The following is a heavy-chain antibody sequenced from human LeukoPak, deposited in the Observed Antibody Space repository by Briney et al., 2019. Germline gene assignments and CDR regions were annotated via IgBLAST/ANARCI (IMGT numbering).Heavy chain of an antibody. CDR2: INWNGGST. Sequence: GSLRLSCAASGFTYDDYGMSWVRQAPGKGLEWVSVINWNGGSTGYADSVKGRFTISRDNAKNSLYLQMNSLRAGDTALYYCARERTYYYDSNPDYFDYWGQGTLVTVSS. V-gene: IGHV3-20*04. CDR1: GFTYDDYG. J-gene: IGHJ4*02. CDR3: ARERTYYYDSNPDYFDY. D-gene: IGHD3-22*01.